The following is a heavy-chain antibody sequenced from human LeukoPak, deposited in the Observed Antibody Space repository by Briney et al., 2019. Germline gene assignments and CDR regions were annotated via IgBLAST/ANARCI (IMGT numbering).Heavy chain of an antibody. CDR1: GGSFSGYY. CDR2: INHSGST. V-gene: IGHV4-34*01. J-gene: IGHJ4*02. CDR3: ARMACSGGSCYTGAYYFDY. D-gene: IGHD2-15*01. Sequence: PSETLSLTCAVYGGSFSGYYWSWIRQPPGKGLEWIGEINHSGSTNYNPSLKSRVTISVDTSKNQFSLKLSSVTAADTAVYYCARMACSGGSCYTGAYYFDYWGQGTLVTVSS.